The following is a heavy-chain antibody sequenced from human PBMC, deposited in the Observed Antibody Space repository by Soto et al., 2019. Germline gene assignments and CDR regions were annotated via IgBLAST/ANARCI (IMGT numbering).Heavy chain of an antibody. CDR1: GFTFKSYA. J-gene: IGHJ4*02. D-gene: IGHD6-19*01. CDR2: ISGSGGST. V-gene: IGHV3-23*01. CDR3: ANQYSSGWSDY. Sequence: WGSLRLSCAASGFTFKSYAIICFRHAPFKGPEWVSAISGSGGSTYYADSVKGRFTISRDNSKNTLYLQMNSLRAEDTAVYYCANQYSSGWSDYWGQGTLVTVSS.